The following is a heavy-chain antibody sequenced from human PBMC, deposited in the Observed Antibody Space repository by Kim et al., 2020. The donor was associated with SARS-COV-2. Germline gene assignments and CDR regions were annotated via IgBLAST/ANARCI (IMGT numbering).Heavy chain of an antibody. CDR2: IIPIFGTA. D-gene: IGHD3-22*01. CDR1: GGTFSSYA. J-gene: IGHJ5*02. V-gene: IGHV1-69*13. CDR3: ARERGYYYDSSGSFQWFDP. Sequence: SVKVSCKASGGTFSSYAISWVRQAPGQGLEWMGGIIPIFGTANYAQKFQGRVTITADESTSTAYMELSSLRSEDTAVYYCARERGYYYDSSGSFQWFDPWGQGTLVTVSS.